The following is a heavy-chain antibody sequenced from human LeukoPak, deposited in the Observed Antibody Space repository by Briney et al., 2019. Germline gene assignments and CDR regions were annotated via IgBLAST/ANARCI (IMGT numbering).Heavy chain of an antibody. Sequence: GGSLRLSCAASGFTFSSYAMSWVRQAPGKGLEWVSGISGSGGNTYYADSVKGRFTISRDNSKNTLYLQMNSLRADDTAVYYCATEKGDSPDYWGQGTLVTVSS. J-gene: IGHJ4*02. D-gene: IGHD2-21*01. V-gene: IGHV3-23*01. CDR2: ISGSGGNT. CDR3: ATEKGDSPDY. CDR1: GFTFSSYA.